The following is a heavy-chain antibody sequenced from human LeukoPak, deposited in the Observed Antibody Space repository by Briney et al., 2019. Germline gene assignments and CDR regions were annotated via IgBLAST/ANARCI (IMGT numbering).Heavy chain of an antibody. J-gene: IGHJ5*02. CDR1: GYTFTSYY. CDR2: INPSGGST. D-gene: IGHD3-9*01. CDR3: ARDRVPRLRYFDSRGWFDP. Sequence: GASVKVSCKASGYTFTSYYMHWVRQAPGQGLEWMGIINPSGGSTSYAQKFQGRVTMTRDTSTSTVYMELSSLRSEDTAVYYCARDRVPRLRYFDSRGWFDPWGQGTLVTVSS. V-gene: IGHV1-46*01.